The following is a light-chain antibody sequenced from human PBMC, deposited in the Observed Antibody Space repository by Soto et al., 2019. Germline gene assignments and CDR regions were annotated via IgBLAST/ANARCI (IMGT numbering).Light chain of an antibody. J-gene: IGLJ2*01. V-gene: IGLV1-44*01. Sequence: QSVLTQPPSVSGTPGQRLTISCSGGRSNIASNTVNWYQQLPGTAPKLLLYGNDQRPSGVPGRFSGSKSGTSASLAISGLQSDDDAEYFCAAWDDSLSGPIFGGGTKLTVL. CDR2: GND. CDR3: AAWDDSLSGPI. CDR1: RSNIASNT.